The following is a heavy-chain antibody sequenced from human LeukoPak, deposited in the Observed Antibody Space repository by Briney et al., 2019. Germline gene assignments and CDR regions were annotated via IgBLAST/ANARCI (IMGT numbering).Heavy chain of an antibody. CDR3: ARAKGQLVPLARFDY. CDR1: GGSISSYY. CDR2: IYHSGST. V-gene: IGHV4-38-2*02. J-gene: IGHJ4*02. D-gene: IGHD6-6*01. Sequence: SETLSLTCTVSGGSISSYYWSWIRQPPGKGLEWIGSIYHSGSTYYNPSLKSRVTISVDTSKNQFSLKLSSVTAADTAVYYCARAKGQLVPLARFDYWGQGTLVTVSS.